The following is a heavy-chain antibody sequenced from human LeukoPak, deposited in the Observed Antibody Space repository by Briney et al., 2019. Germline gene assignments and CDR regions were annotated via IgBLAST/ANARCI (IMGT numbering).Heavy chain of an antibody. Sequence: SETLSLTCTVSGGSISSGGYYWRWIRQHPGKGLEWIGYIYYSGSTYYNPSLKSRVTISVDTSKNQFSLKLSSVTAADTAVYYCARGVSARRVIITGYYFDYWGQGTLVTVSS. CDR3: ARGVSARRVIITGYYFDY. CDR2: IYYSGST. D-gene: IGHD3-10*01. V-gene: IGHV4-31*03. CDR1: GGSISSGGYY. J-gene: IGHJ4*02.